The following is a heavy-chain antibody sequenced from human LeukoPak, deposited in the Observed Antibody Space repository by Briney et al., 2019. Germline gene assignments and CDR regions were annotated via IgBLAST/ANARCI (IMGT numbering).Heavy chain of an antibody. D-gene: IGHD2-2*01. CDR3: AKGEYCSSTSCYLGVDWFDP. V-gene: IGHV3-23*01. CDR1: GFTLSSYA. J-gene: IGHJ5*02. Sequence: PGGSLRLSCAVSGFTLSSYAMTWVRQAPGKGLEWVSGVTGSGDRTYYADSVKGRFTISRDNSKNTLYLQMNSLRAEDTAVYYCAKGEYCSSTSCYLGVDWFDPWGQGTLVTVSS. CDR2: VTGSGDRT.